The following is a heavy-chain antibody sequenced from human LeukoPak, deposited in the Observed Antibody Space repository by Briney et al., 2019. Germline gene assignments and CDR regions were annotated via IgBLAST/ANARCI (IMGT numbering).Heavy chain of an antibody. CDR2: ISRSSSYI. CDR1: GFTFSSYS. Sequence: GGSLRLSCAASGFTFSSYSMNWVRQAPGKGLEWVSSISRSSSYIYYADSVKGRFTISRDNAKNSLYLQMNSLRAEDTAVYYCARDRYCSGGSCYANLIDYWGQGTLVTVSS. CDR3: ARDRYCSGGSCYANLIDY. J-gene: IGHJ4*02. V-gene: IGHV3-21*01. D-gene: IGHD2-15*01.